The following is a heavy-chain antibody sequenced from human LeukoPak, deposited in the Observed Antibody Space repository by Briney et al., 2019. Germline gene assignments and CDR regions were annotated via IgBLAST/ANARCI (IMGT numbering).Heavy chain of an antibody. Sequence: PGGSLRLSCGASGFTLSSYAMSWVRQAPGKGLEWVSAISSSGGTTYYADSVKGRFTISRDNSNNTLFLQMNSLRAEDTAAYYCTKKSSGWHGEDYWGQGTLVTVSS. CDR1: GFTLSSYA. J-gene: IGHJ4*02. CDR3: TKKSSGWHGEDY. D-gene: IGHD6-19*01. CDR2: ISSSGGTT. V-gene: IGHV3-23*01.